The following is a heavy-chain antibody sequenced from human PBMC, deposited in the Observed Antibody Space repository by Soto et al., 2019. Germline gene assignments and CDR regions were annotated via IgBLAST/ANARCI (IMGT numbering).Heavy chain of an antibody. Sequence: GGSLRLSCEASGFNFSHYAMHWVRQAPGKGLEWLAIISLEVSNKYSAKPVKDRFTISRDNSKSTLYLQMNSLRPEDTAVYYCANEWATPVAARSPDSWGQGTRVTVSS. CDR1: GFNFSHYA. V-gene: IGHV3-30*18. D-gene: IGHD6-19*01. CDR2: ISLEVSNK. J-gene: IGHJ4*02. CDR3: ANEWATPVAARSPDS.